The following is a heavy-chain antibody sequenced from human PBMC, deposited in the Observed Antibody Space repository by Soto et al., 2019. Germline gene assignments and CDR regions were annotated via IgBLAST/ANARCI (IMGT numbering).Heavy chain of an antibody. Sequence: QLQLQESGPGLVKPSETLSLTCTVSGGSISSSSYYWGWIRQPPGKGLEWIGSIYYSGSTYYNPSLKSRVTISVDTSKNQFSLKLSSVTAADTAVYYCARHCSSGPGPPPWDHEHFDYWGQGTLVTVSS. CDR1: GGSISSSSYY. CDR3: ARHCSSGPGPPPWDHEHFDY. V-gene: IGHV4-39*01. CDR2: IYYSGST. J-gene: IGHJ4*02. D-gene: IGHD6-19*01.